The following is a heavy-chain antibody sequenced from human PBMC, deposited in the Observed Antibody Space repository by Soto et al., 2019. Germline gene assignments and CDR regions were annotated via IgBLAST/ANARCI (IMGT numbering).Heavy chain of an antibody. D-gene: IGHD3-10*01. Sequence: QVQLVESGGGVVQPGRSLRLSCAASGFPFTSYGMHWVREGPGKGLEWLAVISYDGTNKFYADSVKGRFTISRDNSKNTLYLQMSSLRPEDTALYYCVGGQFYFGYRGQGTLVIVSS. CDR3: VGGQFYFGY. CDR1: GFPFTSYG. J-gene: IGHJ4*02. V-gene: IGHV3-30*03. CDR2: ISYDGTNK.